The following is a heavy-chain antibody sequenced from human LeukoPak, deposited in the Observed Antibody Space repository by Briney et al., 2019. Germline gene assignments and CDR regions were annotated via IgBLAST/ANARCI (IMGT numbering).Heavy chain of an antibody. CDR1: GFTFSSYW. D-gene: IGHD3-10*01. CDR3: ARVAKYYYGSETYYFFEH. Sequence: GGSLRLSCAASGFTFSSYWMHWVRQAPGKGLVWVSRINSDGSSTRYADSVKGRFTISRDNSKNTLFLHMNSLRAEDTAVYYCARVAKYYYGSETYYFFEHWGQGTPVTASS. V-gene: IGHV3-74*01. J-gene: IGHJ4*02. CDR2: INSDGSST.